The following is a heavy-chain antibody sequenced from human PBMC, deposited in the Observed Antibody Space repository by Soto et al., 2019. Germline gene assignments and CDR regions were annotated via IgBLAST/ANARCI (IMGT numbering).Heavy chain of an antibody. V-gene: IGHV4-31*03. CDR3: ARVDHRGYFAILTDY. CDR2: IYDSVNT. J-gene: IGHJ4*02. D-gene: IGHD3-9*01. CDR1: GDSLSSGGHY. Sequence: SETLSLTCTVSGDSLSSGGHYWSWIRQHPGKGLEWIGHIYDSVNTYYSPSLRSRVTISADMSKNQFSLNLRSVTAADTAVYYFARVDHRGYFAILTDYWGQGTLVTVS.